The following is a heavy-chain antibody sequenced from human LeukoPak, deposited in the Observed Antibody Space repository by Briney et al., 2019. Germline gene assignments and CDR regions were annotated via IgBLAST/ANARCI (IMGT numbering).Heavy chain of an antibody. J-gene: IGHJ4*02. CDR1: GFTFSSYA. CDR2: ISGSGGNT. CDR3: AKVPGAIQYPYYFDY. V-gene: IGHV3-23*01. Sequence: GGSLRLSCAASGFTFSSYAMSWVRQAPGKGLEWVSAISGSGGNTYYAASVKGRFTISRDNPKNTLFLQTNSLRAEDTAVYYCAKVPGAIQYPYYFDYWGQGTLVTVSS. D-gene: IGHD2-2*01.